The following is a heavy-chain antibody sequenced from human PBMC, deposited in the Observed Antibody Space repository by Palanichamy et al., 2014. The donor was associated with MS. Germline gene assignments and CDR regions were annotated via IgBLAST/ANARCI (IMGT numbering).Heavy chain of an antibody. Sequence: EVQLLESGGGLVQPGGSLRLSCAASGFTFSSYAMSWVRQAPGKGLEWVSAISGSGGSTYYADSVKGRFTISRDNSKNTLYLQMNSLRAEDTAVYYCAKERPITIFGVVIEDKGPLFDYWGQGTLVTVSS. CDR2: ISGSGGST. V-gene: IGHV3-23*01. CDR1: GFTFSSYA. CDR3: AKERPITIFGVVIEDKGPLFDY. D-gene: IGHD3-3*01. J-gene: IGHJ4*02.